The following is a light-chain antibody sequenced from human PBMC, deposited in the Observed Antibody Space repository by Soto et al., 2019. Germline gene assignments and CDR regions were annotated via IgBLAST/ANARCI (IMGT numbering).Light chain of an antibody. Sequence: QSLLTQPASVSGSPGQSVTISCSGSDIGNYNLVSWYQHLPGRAPKLLIFEVTMRPSGISDRFSGSKSASTASLTISGLQAEDEGDYYCASYAGSRTYVFGSGTKVNVL. CDR1: SDIGNYNL. J-gene: IGLJ1*01. CDR3: ASYAGSRTYV. V-gene: IGLV2-23*02. CDR2: EVT.